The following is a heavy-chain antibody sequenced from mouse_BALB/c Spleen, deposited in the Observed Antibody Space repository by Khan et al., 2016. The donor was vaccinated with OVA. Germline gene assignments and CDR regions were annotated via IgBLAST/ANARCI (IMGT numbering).Heavy chain of an antibody. J-gene: IGHJ2*01. CDR1: GYSITSDYA. V-gene: IGHV3-2*02. Sequence: EVQLQESGPGLVKPSQSLSLTCTVTGYSITSDYAWNWIRQFLGNKLEWMGYISYSGRTSYNPSLKSRISITRDTSKNQFFLQLNSVTTEDTATYYCARSVTITTVVATDFDYWGQGTTLTVSS. CDR3: ARSVTITTVVATDFDY. D-gene: IGHD1-1*01. CDR2: ISYSGRT.